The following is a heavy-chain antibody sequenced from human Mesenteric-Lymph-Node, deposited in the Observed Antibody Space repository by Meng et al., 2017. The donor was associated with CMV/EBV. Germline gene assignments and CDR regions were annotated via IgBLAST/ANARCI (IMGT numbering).Heavy chain of an antibody. J-gene: IGHJ5*02. CDR3: AREQKTMVTDAGLGYFRVDP. CDR2: LFNSVTT. Sequence: YYWGWFRQPPGEGLEWLGSLFNSVTTSHNSSLTSRVALSIDTSTNQFSLKLTSVTAADTAVYYCAREQKTMVTDAGLGYFRVDPWGQGALVTVSS. D-gene: IGHD2/OR15-2a*01. V-gene: IGHV4-39*07. CDR1: YY.